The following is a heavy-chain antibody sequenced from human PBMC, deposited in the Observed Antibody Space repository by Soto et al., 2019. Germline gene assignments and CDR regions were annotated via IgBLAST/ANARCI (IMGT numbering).Heavy chain of an antibody. V-gene: IGHV4-34*01. J-gene: IGHJ2*01. Sequence: QVQLQQWGAGLLKPSETLSLTCAVYGGSFSGYYWSWIRQPPGKGLEWIGEINHSGSTNYNPSLKTRGTISVDPSKNQFSLKLSSVTAADTAVYYCARGLTTVTTVRYFDVWGRGTLVTVSS. CDR2: INHSGST. D-gene: IGHD4-17*01. CDR1: GGSFSGYY. CDR3: ARGLTTVTTVRYFDV.